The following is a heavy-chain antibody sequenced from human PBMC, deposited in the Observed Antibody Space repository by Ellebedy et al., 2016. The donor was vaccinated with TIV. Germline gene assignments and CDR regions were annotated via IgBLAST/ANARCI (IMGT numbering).Heavy chain of an antibody. CDR1: GYSFTSYS. CDR3: ARDQSGWDY. D-gene: IGHD5-24*01. CDR2: INPSGGST. J-gene: IGHJ4*02. Sequence: ASVKVSCXASGYSFTSYSIGWVRQAPGQGLEWMGIINPSGGSTSYAQKFQGRVTMTRDTSTSTVYMELSSLRSEDTAVYYCARDQSGWDYWGQGTLVTVSS. V-gene: IGHV1-46*01.